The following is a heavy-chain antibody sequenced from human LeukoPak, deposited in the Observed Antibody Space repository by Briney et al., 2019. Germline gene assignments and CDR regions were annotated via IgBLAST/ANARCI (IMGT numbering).Heavy chain of an antibody. V-gene: IGHV1-69*17. CDR3: ARDRGHAYDSSGYFDY. Sequence: SVKVSCKASGGTFSSYAISWVRQAPGQGLEXXXXXIPIFGIANYAQKFQGRVTITADKSTSTAYMELSSLRSEDTAVYYCARDRGHAYDSSGYFDYWGQGTLVTVSS. J-gene: IGHJ4*02. D-gene: IGHD3-22*01. CDR2: XIPIFGIA. CDR1: GGTFSSYA.